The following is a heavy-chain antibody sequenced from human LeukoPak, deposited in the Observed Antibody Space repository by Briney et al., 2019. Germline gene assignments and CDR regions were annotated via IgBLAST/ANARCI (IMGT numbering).Heavy chain of an antibody. CDR1: GGSISSYY. CDR3: ARHIAAAGLAYYYYGMDV. Sequence: SETLSLTCTVSGGSISSYYWSWIRQPPGKGLEWIGYIYCSGSTNYNPSLKSRVTISVDTSKNQFSLKLSSVTAADTAVYYCARHIAAAGLAYYYYGMDVWGQGTTVTVSS. J-gene: IGHJ6*02. D-gene: IGHD6-13*01. CDR2: IYCSGST. V-gene: IGHV4-59*08.